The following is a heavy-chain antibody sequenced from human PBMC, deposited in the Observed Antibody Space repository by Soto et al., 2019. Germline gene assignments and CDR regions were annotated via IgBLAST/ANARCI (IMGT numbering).Heavy chain of an antibody. Sequence: PGGSLRLSCSASVFTFSDNYMSWMRQAPGKGLEWVSYISSSGSIIYYADSVKGRFTISRDNAKNSLYLQMNSLRAEDTAVYYYARDLGYYESDGYFDYWGQGALVTVSS. D-gene: IGHD3-22*01. V-gene: IGHV3-11*01. CDR2: ISSSGSII. CDR3: ARDLGYYESDGYFDY. CDR1: VFTFSDNY. J-gene: IGHJ4*02.